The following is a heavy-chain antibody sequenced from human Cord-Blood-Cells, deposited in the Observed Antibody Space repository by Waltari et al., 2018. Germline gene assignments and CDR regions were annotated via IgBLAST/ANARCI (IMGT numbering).Heavy chain of an antibody. J-gene: IGHJ5*01. D-gene: IGHD1-26*01. Sequence: QVQLQQWGAGLLKPSETLSLTCAVYGGSFSGYYWSWIRQPPGKGLEWIGEINHSGITHDNPSLKSGVPISVDTCNDQVALKLSSVSAADAAVYYCARESVSGSYNWFGPWGQGALVTVSS. CDR3: ARESVSGSYNWFGP. V-gene: IGHV4-34*01. CDR2: INHSGIT. CDR1: GGSFSGYY.